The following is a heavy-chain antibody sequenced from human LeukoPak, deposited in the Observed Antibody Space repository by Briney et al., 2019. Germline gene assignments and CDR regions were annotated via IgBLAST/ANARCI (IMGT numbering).Heavy chain of an antibody. CDR1: GGSFSGYY. Sequence: SETLSLTRAVYGGSFSGYYWSWIRQPPGKGLEWIGEINHSGSTNYNPSLKSRVTISVDTSKNQFSLKLSSVTAADTAVYYCARHGVVPAAIWFDYWGQGTLVTVSS. CDR2: INHSGST. V-gene: IGHV4-34*01. D-gene: IGHD2-2*02. CDR3: ARHGVVPAAIWFDY. J-gene: IGHJ4*02.